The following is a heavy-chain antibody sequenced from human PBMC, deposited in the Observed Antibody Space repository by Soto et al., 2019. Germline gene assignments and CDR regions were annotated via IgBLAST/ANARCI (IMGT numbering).Heavy chain of an antibody. CDR3: ARSRSRRITIFGPGGWFDP. Sequence: GGSLRLSCAASGFTFSSYSMNWVRQAPGKGLEWVSYISSSSSTIYYADSVKGRFTISRDNAKNSLYLQMNSLRAEDTAVYYCARSRSRRITIFGPGGWFDPWGQGTLVTVSS. CDR2: ISSSSSTI. CDR1: GFTFSSYS. D-gene: IGHD3-3*01. J-gene: IGHJ5*02. V-gene: IGHV3-48*01.